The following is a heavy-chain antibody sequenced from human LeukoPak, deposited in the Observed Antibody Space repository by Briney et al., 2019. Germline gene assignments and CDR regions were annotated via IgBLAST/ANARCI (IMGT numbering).Heavy chain of an antibody. CDR2: IIPIFDSS. D-gene: IGHD3-22*01. J-gene: IGHJ4*02. Sequence: ASVKVSCKASGGTFSSHAIIWVRQAPGQGLEWMGEIIPIFDSSNYAQKFQGRVTITADESTSTAYMELSSLRSEDTAVYYCARGRGWYYYDSSGYPPFDSWGQGTLVTVSS. V-gene: IGHV1-69*13. CDR3: ARGRGWYYYDSSGYPPFDS. CDR1: GGTFSSHA.